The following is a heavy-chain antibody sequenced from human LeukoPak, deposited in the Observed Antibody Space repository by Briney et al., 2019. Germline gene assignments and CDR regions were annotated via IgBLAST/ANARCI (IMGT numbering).Heavy chain of an antibody. CDR2: INPSGGST. J-gene: IGHJ4*02. V-gene: IGHV1-46*01. CDR3: ARDSHPEARAHTSRGGNSARGFDY. D-gene: IGHD4-23*01. CDR1: GYTFTSYY. Sequence: ASVKVSCKASGYTFTSYYMHWVRQAPGQGLEWMGIINPSGGSTNYAQKFQGRVTITADESTGTAYMELRSLRSDVTAVYYCARDSHPEARAHTSRGGNSARGFDYWGQGTLVNVSS.